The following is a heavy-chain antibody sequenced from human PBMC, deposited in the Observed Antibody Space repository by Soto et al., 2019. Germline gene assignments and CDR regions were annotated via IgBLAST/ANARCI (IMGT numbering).Heavy chain of an antibody. CDR3: ASLSSGWPPSYYYYMDV. D-gene: IGHD6-19*01. J-gene: IGHJ6*03. CDR1: GGSISSYY. V-gene: IGHV4-59*08. Sequence: PSETLSLTCTVSGGSISSYYWSWIRQPPGKGLEWIGYIYYSGSTNYNPSLKSRVTISVDTSKNQFSLKLSSVTAADTAVYYCASLSSGWPPSYYYYMDVWGKGTTVTVSS. CDR2: IYYSGST.